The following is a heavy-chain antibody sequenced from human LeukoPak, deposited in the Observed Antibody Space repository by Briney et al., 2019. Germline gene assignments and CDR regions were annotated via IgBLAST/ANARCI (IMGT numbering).Heavy chain of an antibody. V-gene: IGHV4-4*07. J-gene: IGHJ5*02. CDR3: ARDSGTTGEVKFDP. CDR1: SGSISSFY. Sequence: SETLSLTCSVSSGSISSFYCIWMRQPAGKGLEWIGRIYTSGTTTYNPSLKSRVTMSVDTSKNQFSLKLSPVTAADTAVYYCARDSGTTGEVKFDPWGQGTLVTVSS. CDR2: IYTSGTT. D-gene: IGHD3-10*01.